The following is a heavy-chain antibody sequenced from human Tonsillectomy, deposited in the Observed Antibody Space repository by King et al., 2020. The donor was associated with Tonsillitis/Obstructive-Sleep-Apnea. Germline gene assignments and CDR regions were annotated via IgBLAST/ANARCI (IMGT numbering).Heavy chain of an antibody. J-gene: IGHJ4*02. CDR2: ISYDGSNK. CDR3: AKGRTTIFGGPDY. V-gene: IGHV3-30*18. Sequence: VQLVESGGGVVQPGRSLRLSCAASGFTFSSYGMHWVRQAPGKGLEWVAVISYDGSNKYNADSVKGRFTISRDNSKNTLYLQMNSLRAEDTAVYYCAKGRTTIFGGPDYWGQGTLVTVSS. CDR1: GFTFSSYG. D-gene: IGHD3-3*01.